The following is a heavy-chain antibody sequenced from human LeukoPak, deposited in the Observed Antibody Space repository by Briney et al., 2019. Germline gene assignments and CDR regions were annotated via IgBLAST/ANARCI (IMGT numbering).Heavy chain of an antibody. J-gene: IGHJ4*02. CDR2: ISYDGSNK. D-gene: IGHD6-13*01. CDR1: GFTFRRNG. Sequence: GGSLRLSCAASGFTFRRNGMHWVRQAPGKGLEWVAVISYDGSNKYYADSVKGRFTISRDNSRYTLYLQMNSLRDEDTAVYYCAKDRSSSWSLDYWGQGTLVTVSS. CDR3: AKDRSSSWSLDY. V-gene: IGHV3-30*18.